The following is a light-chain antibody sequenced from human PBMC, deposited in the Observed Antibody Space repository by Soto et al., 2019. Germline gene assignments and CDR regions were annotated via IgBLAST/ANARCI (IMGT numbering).Light chain of an antibody. J-gene: IGKJ1*01. CDR1: QGISSY. V-gene: IGKV1-27*01. CDR2: AAS. Sequence: DIQMTQSPSSLSASVGDRVTITCRASQGISSYLAWYQQRPGKVPKVLIYAASTLHSGVPSRFSGSGSGTAFTLTISNVQPEDVATYYCQNYYNAHETFGQGTKVEIK. CDR3: QNYYNAHET.